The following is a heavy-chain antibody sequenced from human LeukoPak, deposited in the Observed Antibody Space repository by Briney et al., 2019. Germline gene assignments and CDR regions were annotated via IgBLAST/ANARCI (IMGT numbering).Heavy chain of an antibody. D-gene: IGHD5-12*01. CDR2: IYYSGST. Sequence: SETLSLTCTVSGGSISSSSYYWGWIRQPPGKGLEWIGSIYYSGSTYYNPSLESRVTISVDTSKNQFSLKLSSVTAADTAVYYCASTGRKWLPYPDNWFDPWGQGTLVTVSS. J-gene: IGHJ5*02. CDR3: ASTGRKWLPYPDNWFDP. V-gene: IGHV4-39*01. CDR1: GGSISSSSYY.